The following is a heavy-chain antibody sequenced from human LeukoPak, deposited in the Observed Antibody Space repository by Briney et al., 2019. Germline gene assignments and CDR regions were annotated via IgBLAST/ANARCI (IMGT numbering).Heavy chain of an antibody. CDR1: GGSIRTDY. V-gene: IGHV4-4*08. CDR3: ARHVSWYSGGFEL. CDR2: VYSRGSP. J-gene: IGHJ3*01. Sequence: ETLSLPFPVPGGSIRTDYWSWVRQPPGRQLGWLGYVYSRGSPTYTPSLQSRVAMSVDMSKNQFSLSLNSVTAADTALYYCARHVSWYSGGFELWGQGTMVTVSS. D-gene: IGHD5-12*01.